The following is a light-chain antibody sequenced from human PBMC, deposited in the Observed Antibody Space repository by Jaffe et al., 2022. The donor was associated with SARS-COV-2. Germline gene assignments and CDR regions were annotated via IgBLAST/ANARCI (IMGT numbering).Light chain of an antibody. Sequence: DIQMTQSPSSLSASVGDRVTITCRASQGIRNDLSWYQQKPGKAPKRLIFAAPSRFSASASGTEFTLTISSLQPEDFATYYCLQHDRYPLSFGGGTRVEIK. CDR2: AA. V-gene: IGKV1-17*01. CDR3: LQHDRYPLS. J-gene: IGKJ4*01. CDR1: QGIRND.